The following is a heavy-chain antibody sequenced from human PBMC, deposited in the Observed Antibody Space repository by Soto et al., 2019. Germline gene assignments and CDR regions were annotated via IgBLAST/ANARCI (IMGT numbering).Heavy chain of an antibody. CDR2: IYYSGST. J-gene: IGHJ4*02. V-gene: IGHV4-39*01. D-gene: IGHD6-19*01. CDR3: ARNRRDPGTMAGPLDY. Sequence: QLQLQESGPGLVKPSETLSLTCTVSGGSISSSSYYWCWIRQPPGKGLEWIGSIYYSGSTYYNPCLKSRDKIYGKKTKKQISWKLSTETEAETAVDYCARNRRDPGTMAGPLDYWGQGTLVTVSS. CDR1: GGSISSSSYY.